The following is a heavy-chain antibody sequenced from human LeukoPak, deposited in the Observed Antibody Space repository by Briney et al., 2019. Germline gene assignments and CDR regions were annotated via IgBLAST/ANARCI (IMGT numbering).Heavy chain of an antibody. J-gene: IGHJ6*02. CDR3: ARSNYYTVDV. Sequence: GGALTLSCGASGFTSRGYHMPWMRRPPGGGPEWISYISSSGGTTTYVDSVKGRFTISRDNAKNSLYLQMNSLRADDTAVYYCARSNYYTVDVWGQGTAVTVSS. CDR1: GFTSRGYH. CDR2: ISSSGGTT. V-gene: IGHV3-11*01.